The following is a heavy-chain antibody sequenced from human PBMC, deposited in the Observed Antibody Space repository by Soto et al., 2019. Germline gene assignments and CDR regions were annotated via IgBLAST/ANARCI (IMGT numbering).Heavy chain of an antibody. CDR3: ASKQPVLGDGFDI. V-gene: IGHV3-11*01. J-gene: IGHJ3*02. CDR1: GFTLSDYY. Sequence: GGSLRLSCAASGFTLSDYYMSWIRQAPGKGLEWVSYISSSGSTIYYADSVKGRFTISSDNAKNSLYLQMNSLRAEDTAVYYCASKQPVLGDGFDIWGQGTMVTVSS. CDR2: ISSSGSTI. D-gene: IGHD6-13*01.